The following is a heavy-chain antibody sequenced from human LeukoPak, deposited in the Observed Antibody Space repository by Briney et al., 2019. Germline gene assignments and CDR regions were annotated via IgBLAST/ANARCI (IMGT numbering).Heavy chain of an antibody. V-gene: IGHV1-46*01. CDR1: GYTFTSYY. Sequence: ASVKVSCKASGYTFTSYYMHWVRQAPGQGLEWMGIINPSGGSTSYAQKFQGRVTMTRDTSTSTVYMELSSLRSEDTAGYYCARAPCSSWYRSFRWFDPWGQGTLVTVSS. CDR2: INPSGGST. J-gene: IGHJ5*02. D-gene: IGHD6-13*01. CDR3: ARAPCSSWYRSFRWFDP.